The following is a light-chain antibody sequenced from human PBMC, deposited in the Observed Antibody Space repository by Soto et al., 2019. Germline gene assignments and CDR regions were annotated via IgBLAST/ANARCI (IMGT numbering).Light chain of an antibody. CDR1: QDINIY. J-gene: IGKJ4*01. Sequence: DIQMTQSPSSLSASVGDRVTITCRAGQDINIYLAWYQQKPGKVPKLLICAASTLQSGLPSRFSGSGSGTDFTLTISSLQHEDVVPYYCQKYDGAPHTFGGGTKLEIK. V-gene: IGKV1-27*01. CDR3: QKYDGAPHT. CDR2: AAS.